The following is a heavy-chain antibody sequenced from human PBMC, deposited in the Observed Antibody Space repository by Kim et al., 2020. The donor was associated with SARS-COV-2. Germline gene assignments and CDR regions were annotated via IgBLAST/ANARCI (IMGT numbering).Heavy chain of an antibody. CDR3: ARGRNWSKNAFDI. Sequence: YADSVKGRFTISRDNAKNSLYLQMNSLRAEDTAVYYCARGRNWSKNAFDIWGQGTMVTVSS. V-gene: IGHV3-11*06. J-gene: IGHJ3*02. D-gene: IGHD1-20*01.